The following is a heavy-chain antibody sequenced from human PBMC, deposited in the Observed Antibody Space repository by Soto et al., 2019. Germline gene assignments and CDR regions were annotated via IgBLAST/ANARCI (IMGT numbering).Heavy chain of an antibody. V-gene: IGHV4-31*03. CDR1: CGSLSSGGYY. Sequence: PSGTLSLTCTVSCGSLSSGGYYWSWVRQQPGKGLEWIGYIYSSGSTFYNPSLKSRVTISVDTSKNQFSLNLNSVTAADTAVYYCAAISIAVAEAFWFDPWGQGTLVTVSS. CDR2: IYSSGST. J-gene: IGHJ5*02. CDR3: AAISIAVAEAFWFDP. D-gene: IGHD6-19*01.